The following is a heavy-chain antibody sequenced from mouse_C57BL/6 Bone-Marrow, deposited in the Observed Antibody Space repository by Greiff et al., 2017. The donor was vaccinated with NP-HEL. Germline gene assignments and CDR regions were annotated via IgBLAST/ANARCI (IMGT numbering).Heavy chain of an antibody. CDR2: IDPSDSYT. D-gene: IGHD2-2*01. V-gene: IGHV1-59*01. CDR1: GYTFTSYW. Sequence: QVQLQQPGAELVRPGTSVKLSCKASGYTFTSYWMHWVKQRPGQGLEWIGVIDPSDSYTNYNQKFKGKATLTVDTSSSTAYMQLSSLTSEDSAVYYCARYGYSYYFDYWGQGTTLTVSS. CDR3: ARYGYSYYFDY. J-gene: IGHJ2*01.